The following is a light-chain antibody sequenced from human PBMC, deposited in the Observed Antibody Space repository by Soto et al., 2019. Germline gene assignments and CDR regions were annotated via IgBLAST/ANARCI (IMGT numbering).Light chain of an antibody. Sequence: QSVLTQPPSASGTPGQRVTISCSGSSSNIGSNTVNWYRQLPGTAPKLLIYSNNQRPSGVPDRFSGSKSGTSASLAISGLQSEDEADYYCAAWDDSLHGFYVFGNGTKVTVL. V-gene: IGLV1-44*01. CDR3: AAWDDSLHGFYV. CDR2: SNN. CDR1: SSNIGSNT. J-gene: IGLJ1*01.